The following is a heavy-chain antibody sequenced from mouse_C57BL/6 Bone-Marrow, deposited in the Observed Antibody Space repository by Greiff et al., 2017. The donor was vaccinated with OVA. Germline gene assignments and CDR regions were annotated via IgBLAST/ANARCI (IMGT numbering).Heavy chain of an antibody. Sequence: VQLQQSGAELVRPGASVKLSCTASGFNIKDDYMHWVKQRPEQGLEWIGWIDPENGDTEYASKFQGKATITADTSSNTAYLQLSSLTSEDTAVYSCTPYYGSSYGYAMDYWGQGTSVTVSS. CDR3: TPYYGSSYGYAMDY. V-gene: IGHV14-4*01. CDR1: GFNIKDDY. CDR2: IDPENGDT. D-gene: IGHD1-1*01. J-gene: IGHJ4*01.